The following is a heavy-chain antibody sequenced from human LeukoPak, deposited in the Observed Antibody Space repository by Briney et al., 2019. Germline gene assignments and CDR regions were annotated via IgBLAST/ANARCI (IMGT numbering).Heavy chain of an antibody. D-gene: IGHD5-18*01. Sequence: GGSLRLSCAASGFTFSNYAMSWVRQAPGKGLDWVSVISGSAHKIRHADSVKGRFTISRDNSENTVYLQMNNLRAEDTAVYYCAGRITGYSSGYVYWGQGTLVTVSS. CDR3: AGRITGYSSGYVY. V-gene: IGHV3-23*01. CDR2: ISGSAHKI. J-gene: IGHJ4*02. CDR1: GFTFSNYA.